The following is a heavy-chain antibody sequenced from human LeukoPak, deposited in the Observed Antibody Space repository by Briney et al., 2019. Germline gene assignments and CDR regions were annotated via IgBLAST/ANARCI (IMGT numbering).Heavy chain of an antibody. J-gene: IGHJ4*02. CDR1: GFTVSSNY. V-gene: IGHV3-66*01. D-gene: IGHD2-21*01. CDR3: AKGASQKNSAFDY. CDR2: IYSGGST. Sequence: GGSLRLSCAASGFTVSSNYMSWVRQAPGKGLEWVSVIYSGGSTYYADSMKGRFTISRDNSKNTLYLQMNSLRAEDTAVYYCAKGASQKNSAFDYWGQGTLVTVSS.